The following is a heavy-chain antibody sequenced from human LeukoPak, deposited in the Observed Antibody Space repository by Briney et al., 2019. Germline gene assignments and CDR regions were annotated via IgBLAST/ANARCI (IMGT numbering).Heavy chain of an antibody. Sequence: GESLKICCTASGYSFTNYWIGWVRQMPGKGLEWMGIIDPSDSETRYTPSFQGQVTISADKSLSTAYLQWNSLKASDTAMYYCARQTAMGRSGDYWGQGTLVIVSS. J-gene: IGHJ4*02. CDR3: ARQTAMGRSGDY. D-gene: IGHD5-18*01. V-gene: IGHV5-51*01. CDR1: GYSFTNYW. CDR2: IDPSDSET.